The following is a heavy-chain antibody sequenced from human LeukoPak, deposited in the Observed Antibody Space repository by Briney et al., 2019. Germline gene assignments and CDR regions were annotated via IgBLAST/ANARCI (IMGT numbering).Heavy chain of an antibody. CDR1: GFTFNNFA. Sequence: GGSLRLSCAASGFTFNNFAMHWVRQAPGRGLEWVTAVSHDGNIKEYVDSVKGRFTVSRDNSKNTLHLQMNSLRVGDTAIYYCARMYSSGWYIGAFDVWGQGTMVTVSS. V-gene: IGHV3-30*04. CDR2: VSHDGNIK. CDR3: ARMYSSGWYIGAFDV. D-gene: IGHD6-19*01. J-gene: IGHJ3*01.